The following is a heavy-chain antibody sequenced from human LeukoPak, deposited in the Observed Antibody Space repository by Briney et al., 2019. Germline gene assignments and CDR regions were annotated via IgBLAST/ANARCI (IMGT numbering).Heavy chain of an antibody. V-gene: IGHV1-2*02. CDR3: ASPGSSYDILTGPGYCDY. J-gene: IGHJ4*02. Sequence: GASVKVSCKASGYTFTGYYLHWARQAPGQGLEWMGWINPNNGGTNYAQNFQGRVTMTRDTSITTAYMELNRLRSDDTAVYYCASPGSSYDILTGPGYCDYWGQGTLVTVSS. CDR1: GYTFTGYY. D-gene: IGHD3-9*01. CDR2: INPNNGGT.